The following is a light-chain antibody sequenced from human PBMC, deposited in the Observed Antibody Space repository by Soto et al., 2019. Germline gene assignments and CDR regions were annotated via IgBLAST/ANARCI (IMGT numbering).Light chain of an antibody. CDR2: DAS. CDR1: QSVNIY. J-gene: IGKJ4*01. CDR3: QQRSNWRVT. V-gene: IGKV3-11*01. Sequence: EIVLTQSPATLSFSPLERLTLSCRASQSVNIYLAWYQQKPGQAPRLLIYDASNRATGIPARFSGSGSGTDFTLTISSLEPEDIAVYYCQQRSNWRVTFGGGTKVDIK.